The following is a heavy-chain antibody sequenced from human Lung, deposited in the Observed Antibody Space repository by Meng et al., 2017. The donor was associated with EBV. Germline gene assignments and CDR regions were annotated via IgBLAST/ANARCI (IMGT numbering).Heavy chain of an antibody. CDR2: IYYIGCT. CDR1: GCLICSSY. CDR3: ARDQGMRGWFDP. J-gene: IGHJ5*02. V-gene: IGHV4-59*01. Sequence: QAQLQLPCPGLANPSSTFTLTCTGSGCLICSSYWSWLPQPPGKGLECIGNIYYIGCTTYTPSLKSRVTISVDTSKNQFSLKLSSVTAADTAVYYCARDQGMRGWFDPWGQGTLVTVSS. D-gene: IGHD3-16*01.